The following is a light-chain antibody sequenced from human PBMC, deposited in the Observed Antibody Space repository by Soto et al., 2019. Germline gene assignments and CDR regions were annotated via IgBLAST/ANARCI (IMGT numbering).Light chain of an antibody. CDR1: SSDVGYYNY. Sequence: ALTQPASVSGSPGQSITISCTGTSSDVGYYNYVSWYQHHPGKVPKLMIYEVSNRPSGVSNRFSGSKSGNTASLTISGLQAEDEADYYCSSYTTSSTQVFGGGTKVTVL. V-gene: IGLV2-14*01. J-gene: IGLJ3*02. CDR3: SSYTTSSTQV. CDR2: EVS.